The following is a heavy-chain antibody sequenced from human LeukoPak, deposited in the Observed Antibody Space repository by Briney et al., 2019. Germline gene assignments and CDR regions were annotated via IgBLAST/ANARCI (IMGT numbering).Heavy chain of an antibody. V-gene: IGHV4-31*03. J-gene: IGHJ3*02. D-gene: IGHD2-8*01. Sequence: SQTLSLTCTVSGGSISSGGYYWSWIRQHPGKGLEWIGYIYYSGSTYYNPSLKSRVTISVDTSKNQFSLKLSSVTAADTAVYYCAGENGRSNAFDIWGQGTMVTVSS. CDR2: IYYSGST. CDR3: AGENGRSNAFDI. CDR1: GGSISSGGYY.